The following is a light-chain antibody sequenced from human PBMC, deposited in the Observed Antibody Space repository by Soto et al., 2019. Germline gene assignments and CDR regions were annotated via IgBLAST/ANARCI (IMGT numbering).Light chain of an antibody. CDR3: LQYGTSSCT. V-gene: IGKV3-20*01. CDR2: AAT. J-gene: IGKJ2*02. Sequence: EIVLTQSPGTLSLSPGERATLSCRANQTVSNNYLAWYQQKPGQAPRLVIYAATSRTSGIPDMFSGSGSGTDFTLTISRLEPEDFAVYYWLQYGTSSCTFGQGARLDIK. CDR1: QTVSNNY.